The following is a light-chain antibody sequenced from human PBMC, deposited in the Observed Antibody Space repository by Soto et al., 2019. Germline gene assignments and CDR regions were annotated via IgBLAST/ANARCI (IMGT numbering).Light chain of an antibody. CDR3: AVWDNSLSGVV. V-gene: IGLV1-47*02. CDR2: NDY. CDR1: TSNVGSNL. Sequence: QSVLAQPPSASGTPGQRVTISCSGSTSNVGSNLASWYQQLPGSAPKLLIYNDYERPSGVPDRFSGSKSGTSASLGISGLRSGDEAECFCAVWDNSLSGVVFGGGTKVTVL. J-gene: IGLJ2*01.